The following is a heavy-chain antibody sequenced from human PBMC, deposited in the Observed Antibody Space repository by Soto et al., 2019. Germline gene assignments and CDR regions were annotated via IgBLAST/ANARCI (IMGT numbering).Heavy chain of an antibody. CDR1: GDSVSTNSAT. J-gene: IGHJ4*02. Sequence: LSLTCAISGDSVSTNSATWDWIRQTPSRGLEWLGRTYYRSKWFNDYAVSVKGRISINPDTSKNQFSLTVTSVTAADTAVYYCARRIVATETFDYWGQGTLVTVSS. V-gene: IGHV6-1*01. CDR3: ARRIVATETFDY. D-gene: IGHD5-12*01. CDR2: TYYRSKWFN.